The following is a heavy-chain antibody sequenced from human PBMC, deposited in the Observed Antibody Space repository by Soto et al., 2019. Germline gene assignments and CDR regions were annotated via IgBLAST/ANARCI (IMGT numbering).Heavy chain of an antibody. V-gene: IGHV1-3*01. Sequence: QVQLVQSGAEVKKPGASVKVSCKASGYTFTSYAMHWVRQAPGQRLEWMGWINAGNGNTKYSQKFQGRVTITRDTSASTAYMELSSLRSEDTAVYYCARDSRLAENYYYYMDVWGKGTTVTVSS. J-gene: IGHJ6*03. CDR1: GYTFTSYA. CDR3: ARDSRLAENYYYYMDV. D-gene: IGHD2-15*01. CDR2: INAGNGNT.